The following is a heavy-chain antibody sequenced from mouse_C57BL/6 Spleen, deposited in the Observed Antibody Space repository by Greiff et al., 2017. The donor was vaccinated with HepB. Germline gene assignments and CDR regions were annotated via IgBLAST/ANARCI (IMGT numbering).Heavy chain of an antibody. CDR1: GYTFTDYY. V-gene: IGHV1-76*01. D-gene: IGHD2-12*01. Sequence: QVQLKESGAELVRPGASVKLSCKASGYTFTDYYINWVKQRPGQGLEWIARIYPGSGNTYYNEKFKGKATLTAEKSSSTAYMQLSSLTSEDSAVHFCARSAYYSLFAYWGQGTLVTVSA. CDR3: ARSAYYSLFAY. J-gene: IGHJ3*01. CDR2: IYPGSGNT.